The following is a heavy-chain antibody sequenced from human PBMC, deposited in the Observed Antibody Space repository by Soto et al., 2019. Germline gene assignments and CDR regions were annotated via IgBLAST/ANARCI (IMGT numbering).Heavy chain of an antibody. CDR3: AKAERRYGDYDSAFDI. V-gene: IGHV3-9*01. J-gene: IGHJ3*02. CDR2: ISWNSGSI. D-gene: IGHD4-17*01. Sequence: EVQLVESGGGLVQPGRSLRLSCAASGFTFDDYAMHWVRQAPGKGLEWVSGISWNSGSIGYADSVKGRCTISRDNAKSSLYLQMNSLRAEDTALYYCAKAERRYGDYDSAFDIWGQGTMVTVSS. CDR1: GFTFDDYA.